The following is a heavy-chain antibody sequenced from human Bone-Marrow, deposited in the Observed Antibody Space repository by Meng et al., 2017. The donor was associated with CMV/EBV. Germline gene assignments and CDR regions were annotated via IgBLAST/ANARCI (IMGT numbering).Heavy chain of an antibody. Sequence: GSLRLSCAVYGGSFSGYYWSWIRQPPGKGLEWIGEINHSGSTNYNPSLKSRVTISVDTSKNQFSLKLSSVTAADTAVYYCARPITIFGVGVDAFDIWGQGTMVTASS. CDR2: INHSGST. J-gene: IGHJ3*02. CDR3: ARPITIFGVGVDAFDI. CDR1: GGSFSGYY. D-gene: IGHD3-3*01. V-gene: IGHV4-34*01.